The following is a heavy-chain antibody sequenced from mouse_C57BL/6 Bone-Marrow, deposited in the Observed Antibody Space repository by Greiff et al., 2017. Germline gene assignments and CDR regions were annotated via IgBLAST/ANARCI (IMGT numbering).Heavy chain of an antibody. V-gene: IGHV1-19*01. CDR3: ASHYDGYYYAMDY. D-gene: IGHD2-3*01. CDR1: GYTFTDYY. CDR2: INPYNGGT. J-gene: IGHJ4*01. Sequence: VQLQQSGPVLVKPGASVKMSCKASGYTFTDYYMNWVKQSHGKSLEWIGVINPYNGGTSYNQKFKGKATLTVDKSSSTAYMELNSLTSEDSAVYYCASHYDGYYYAMDYWGQGTSVTVSS.